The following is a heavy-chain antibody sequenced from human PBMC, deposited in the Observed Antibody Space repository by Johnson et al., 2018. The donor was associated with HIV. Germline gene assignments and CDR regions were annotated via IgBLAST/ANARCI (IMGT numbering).Heavy chain of an antibody. J-gene: IGHJ3*02. CDR2: ISWNSGSM. V-gene: IGHV3-9*01. D-gene: IGHD6-13*01. CDR1: GFTFDDYA. Sequence: VQLVESGGGLVQPGRSLRLSCAASGFTFDDYAMHWVRQAPGKGLEWVSGISWNSGSMGYADSVKGRFTISRDNSKNTLYLQMNSLKTEDTAIYSCTTDLAAVGSGAFDIWGQGTMVTVSS. CDR3: TTDLAAVGSGAFDI.